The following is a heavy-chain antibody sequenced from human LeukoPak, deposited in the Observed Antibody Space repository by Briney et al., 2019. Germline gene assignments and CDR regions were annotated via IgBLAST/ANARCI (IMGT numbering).Heavy chain of an antibody. CDR2: IYSSGST. J-gene: IGHJ6*02. Sequence: SETLSLTCTVSGGSISSYYWSWIRQPPGKGLEWIGYIYSSGSTNYNPSLKSRVTMSVDTSRNQFSLKLSSVTAADTAVYYCAREGWALLNGMDVWGQGTTVTVSS. V-gene: IGHV4-59*01. CDR3: AREGWALLNGMDV. CDR1: GGSISSYY. D-gene: IGHD1-26*01.